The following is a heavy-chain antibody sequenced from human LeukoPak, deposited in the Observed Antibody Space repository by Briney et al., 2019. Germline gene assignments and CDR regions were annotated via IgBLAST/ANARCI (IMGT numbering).Heavy chain of an antibody. V-gene: IGHV4-30-4*08. CDR3: ARLAPRDIVVVPAAIGCHFDY. Sequence: SETLSLTCSVSGGSINSGGYYWSWIRQPPGKGLEWIGYTFYSGSTYYNPSLKSRVTISVDTSKNQFSLKLSSVTAADTAVYYCARLAPRDIVVVPAAIGCHFDYWGQGTLVTVSS. J-gene: IGHJ4*02. CDR1: GGSINSGGYY. D-gene: IGHD2-2*01. CDR2: TFYSGST.